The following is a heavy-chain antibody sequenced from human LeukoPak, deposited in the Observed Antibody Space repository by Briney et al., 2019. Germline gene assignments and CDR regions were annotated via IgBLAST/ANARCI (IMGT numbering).Heavy chain of an antibody. CDR1: GFTFSGSA. CDR2: IRNKANSYAT. CDR3: TRLGMVRGVPIDY. D-gene: IGHD3-10*01. Sequence: GGSLRLSCAASGFTFSGSAIHWVRQASGKGLEWVGRIRNKANSYATAYAASVKGRFTISRDDSKNTAYLQMNSLKTEDTAVYFCTRLGMVRGVPIDYWGQGTLVTVSS. J-gene: IGHJ4*02. V-gene: IGHV3-73*01.